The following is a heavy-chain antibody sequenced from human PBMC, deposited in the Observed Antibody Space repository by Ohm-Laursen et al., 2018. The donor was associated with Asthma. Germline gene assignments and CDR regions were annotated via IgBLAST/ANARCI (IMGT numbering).Heavy chain of an antibody. V-gene: IGHV3-33*02. CDR3: ARDLLTELVVPGY. CDR2: IWYDGSKK. CDR1: GFTFSSYG. J-gene: IGHJ4*02. D-gene: IGHD3-9*01. Sequence: SLRLSCTASGFTFSSYGMHWVRQAPGKGLEWVAVIWYDGSKKYYADSARGRSTISRDNSTNTLYLQVNSLRAEDTAVYYCARDLLTELVVPGYWGQGVLVTVSP.